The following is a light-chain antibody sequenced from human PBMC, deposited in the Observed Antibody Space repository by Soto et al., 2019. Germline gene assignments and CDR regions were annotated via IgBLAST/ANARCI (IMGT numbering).Light chain of an antibody. CDR1: SGYSNYK. V-gene: IGLV9-49*01. CDR3: GADHGSGNNFVRV. J-gene: IGLJ2*01. Sequence: QLVLTQPPSASASLGASVTLTCTLSSGYSNYKVDWYQQRPGKGPRFVMRVGTGGIVGSKGDGIPDRFSVLGSGLNRYLTIKNIQEEDESDDHCGADHGSGNNFVRVFGGGTKLTVL. CDR2: VGTGGIVG.